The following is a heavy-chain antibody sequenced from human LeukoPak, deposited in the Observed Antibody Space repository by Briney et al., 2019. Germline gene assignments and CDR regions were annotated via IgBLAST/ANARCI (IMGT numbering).Heavy chain of an antibody. V-gene: IGHV4-39*01. J-gene: IGHJ4*02. CDR2: IYYSGTT. D-gene: IGHD3-3*01. Sequence: SETLSRTCTVSGGSISSSSYSWGWIRQPPGKGLEWIGSIYYSGTTYYNPSLKSRVTISVDTSKIQFSLKLSSVAATDTAVYFCARLRFDFWSGYTHPYFDYWGQGTLVTVSS. CDR3: ARLRFDFWSGYTHPYFDY. CDR1: GGSISSSSYS.